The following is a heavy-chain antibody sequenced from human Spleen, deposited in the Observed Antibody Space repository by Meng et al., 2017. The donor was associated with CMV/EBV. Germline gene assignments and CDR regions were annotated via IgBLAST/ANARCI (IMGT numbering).Heavy chain of an antibody. CDR2: INPNSGGT. CDR1: GYTFTGYY. V-gene: IGHV1-2*02. D-gene: IGHD2-15*01. J-gene: IGHJ6*02. CDR3: ARVKRYCTGGSCSSTGYYGMDV. Sequence: ASVKVSCKASGYTFTGYYMHWVRQAPGQGLEWMGWINPNSGGTNHAQKFQGRVTMTGDTSITTAYLEVSRLRPDDMATYYCARVKRYCTGGSCSSTGYYGMDVWGQGTTVTVSS.